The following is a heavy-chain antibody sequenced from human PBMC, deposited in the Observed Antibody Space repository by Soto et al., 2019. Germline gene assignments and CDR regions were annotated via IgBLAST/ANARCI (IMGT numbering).Heavy chain of an antibody. CDR1: GFTFSSYS. CDR3: ASLWGISHPDY. J-gene: IGHJ4*02. Sequence: EVQLVESGGGLVKPGGSLRLSCAASGFTFSSYSMNWVRQAPGKGLEWVSSISSSSSYIYYADSVKGRFTIARDNDKNSLYLQRNSLRAEDTAVYYCASLWGISHPDYWGQGTLVTVSS. V-gene: IGHV3-21*01. D-gene: IGHD3-16*01. CDR2: ISSSSSYI.